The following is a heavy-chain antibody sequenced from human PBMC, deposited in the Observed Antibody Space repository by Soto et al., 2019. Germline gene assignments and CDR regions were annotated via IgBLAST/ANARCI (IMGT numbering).Heavy chain of an antibody. J-gene: IGHJ4*02. D-gene: IGHD3-16*01. V-gene: IGHV3-30*04. CDR2: ISSDGSTT. CDR1: VFTFVGYS. Sequence: GWSLRLSFASSVFTFVGYSLHGFAQAPGKGLEWVAVISSDGSTTYYADSVKGRFTVSRDNSRNTLYLQMNSLRTDDTAVYYGAGGGGSLNPGFDLWGQGTLVTVSS. CDR3: AGGGGSLNPGFDL.